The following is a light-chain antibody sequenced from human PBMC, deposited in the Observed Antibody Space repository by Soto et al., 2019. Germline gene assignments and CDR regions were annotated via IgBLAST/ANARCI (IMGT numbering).Light chain of an antibody. CDR1: QRIASSY. V-gene: IGKV3-20*01. CDR2: GAS. Sequence: IVLTQSPGTLSLSPGESGTLSCRASQRIASSYLAWYQQKRGQPPRLLIYGASTRASGIPDRFSGSGSGTDFNLTISRLEPEDFAVYYCQLYGGSPTFSFGPGTKVDIK. J-gene: IGKJ3*01. CDR3: QLYGGSPTFS.